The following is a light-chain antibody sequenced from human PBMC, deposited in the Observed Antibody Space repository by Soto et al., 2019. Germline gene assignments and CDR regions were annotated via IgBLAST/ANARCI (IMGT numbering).Light chain of an antibody. J-gene: IGKJ1*01. Sequence: IQLTQSPSSLSASVGDGVTITCRASQGISSYLAWYQQKPGKAPKLLIYAASTLQSGVPSRFSGSGSGTEFSLTISSLQPDDFGSYYCQHMRTFGQGTKVDIK. CDR3: QHMRT. V-gene: IGKV1-9*01. CDR1: QGISSY. CDR2: AAS.